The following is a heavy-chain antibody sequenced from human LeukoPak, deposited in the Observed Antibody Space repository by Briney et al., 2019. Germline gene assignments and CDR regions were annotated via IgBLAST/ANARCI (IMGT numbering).Heavy chain of an antibody. V-gene: IGHV3-21*01. CDR1: GFTFSSYS. J-gene: IGHJ4*02. D-gene: IGHD3-9*01. CDR2: ISSSSSYI. Sequence: GGSLRLSCAASGFTFSSYSMNWVRQAPGKGLEWVSSISSSSSYIYYADSVKGRFTISRDNAKNSLYLQMNRLRAEDTAVYYCARAYDILTGYSSNSHFDYWGQGTLVTVSS. CDR3: ARAYDILTGYSSNSHFDY.